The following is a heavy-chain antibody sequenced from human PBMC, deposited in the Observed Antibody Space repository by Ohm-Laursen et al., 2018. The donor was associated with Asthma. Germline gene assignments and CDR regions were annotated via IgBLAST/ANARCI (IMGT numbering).Heavy chain of an antibody. CDR1: GYTFSRYS. V-gene: IGHV3-21*01. CDR2: ISTASSFI. D-gene: IGHD1-26*01. J-gene: IGHJ1*01. CDR3: ARIGPEWELPGREYSLHH. Sequence: SLRLSCAAVGYTFSRYSIHWVRQIPGKGLEWVASISTASSFIYYADSVRGRFTTSRDNTRSSVYLQMNSLRAEDTALYYCARIGPEWELPGREYSLHHWGEGTLVTVSS.